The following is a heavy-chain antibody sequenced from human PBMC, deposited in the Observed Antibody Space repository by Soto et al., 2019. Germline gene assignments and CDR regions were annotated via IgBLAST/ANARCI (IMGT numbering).Heavy chain of an antibody. J-gene: IGHJ5*02. CDR1: GDSISNDEYS. CDR2: IYHTGST. Sequence: SETLSLTCGVSGDSISNDEYSWSWIRQPPGRGLEWLGYIYHTGSTYYIPSLESRLTMSLYRSKNHFSLRLTSVTAADTVVYYCARILVPDNWFDPWGKGVLVTVSS. D-gene: IGHD2-15*01. V-gene: IGHV4-30-2*01. CDR3: ARILVPDNWFDP.